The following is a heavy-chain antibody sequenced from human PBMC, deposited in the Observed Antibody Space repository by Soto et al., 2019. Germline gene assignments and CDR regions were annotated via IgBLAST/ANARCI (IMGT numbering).Heavy chain of an antibody. V-gene: IGHV3-48*02. CDR2: ISSTSSTI. J-gene: IGHJ6*01. CDR1: GFTFSSYS. Sequence: EVQLVESGGGLVQPGGSLRLSCAASGFTFSSYSMNWVRQAPGKGLEWVSYISSTSSTIYYADSVKGRFTISRDNAKNSLYRQINNLRDEDTAVYNCAREAVYYYYGMDVWGHGTTVTVSS. CDR3: AREAVYYYYGMDV.